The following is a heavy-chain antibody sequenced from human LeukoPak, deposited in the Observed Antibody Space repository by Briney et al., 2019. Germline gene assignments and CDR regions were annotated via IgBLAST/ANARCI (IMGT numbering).Heavy chain of an antibody. CDR3: TTDGGAYCGGDCSGLDV. J-gene: IGHJ6*04. D-gene: IGHD2-21*01. CDR1: GFTFSNAW. Sequence: GGSLRLSCADSGFTFSNAWMSWVRQAPGKGLEWVGRIKSKTDGGTTDCAAPVKGRFTISRDDSKNTLYLQMNSLKTEDTAVYYCTTDGGAYCGGDCSGLDVWGKGTTVTVSS. V-gene: IGHV3-15*01. CDR2: IKSKTDGGTT.